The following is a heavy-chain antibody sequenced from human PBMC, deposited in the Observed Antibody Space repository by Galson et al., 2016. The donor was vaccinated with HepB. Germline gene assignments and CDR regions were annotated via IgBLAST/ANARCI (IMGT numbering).Heavy chain of an antibody. CDR2: IYYSGST. V-gene: IGHV4-31*03. J-gene: IGHJ4*02. Sequence: TLSLTCSVSGGSISSGGYYWSWIRQHPGKGLEWIGYIYYSGSTYYNPSLKSRVTISVDTSKNQFSLKLSSVTAADTAVYYCTRHEGAGEDFDYWGQGTLVTVSS. D-gene: IGHD7-27*01. CDR3: TRHEGAGEDFDY. CDR1: GGSISSGGYY.